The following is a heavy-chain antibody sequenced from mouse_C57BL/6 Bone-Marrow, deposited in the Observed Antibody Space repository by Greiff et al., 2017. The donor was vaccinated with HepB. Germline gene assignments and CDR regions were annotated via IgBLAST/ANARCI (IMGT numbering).Heavy chain of an antibody. CDR1: GFTFSDYY. CDR2: INYDGSST. D-gene: IGHD1-1*01. Sequence: EVKVVESEGGLVQPGSSMKLSCTASGFTFSDYYMAWVRQVPEKGLEWVANINYDGSSTYYLDSLKSRFIISRDNAKNILYLQMSSLKSEDTATYYCARDTPYYGSSYVKNYWGQGTTLTVSS. CDR3: ARDTPYYGSSYVKNY. V-gene: IGHV5-16*01. J-gene: IGHJ2*01.